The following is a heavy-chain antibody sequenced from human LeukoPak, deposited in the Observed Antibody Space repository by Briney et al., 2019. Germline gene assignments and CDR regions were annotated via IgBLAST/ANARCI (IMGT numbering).Heavy chain of an antibody. Sequence: SQTLSLTCTVSGGSISSGSYYWSWIRQPAGKGLEWIGRIYTSGSTNYNPSLKSRVTISVDTSKNQFSLKLSSVTAADTAVYYCARHGWAFGGVIVAYFDYWGQGTLVTVSS. CDR2: IYTSGST. D-gene: IGHD3-16*02. CDR3: ARHGWAFGGVIVAYFDY. J-gene: IGHJ4*02. V-gene: IGHV4-61*02. CDR1: GGSISSGSYY.